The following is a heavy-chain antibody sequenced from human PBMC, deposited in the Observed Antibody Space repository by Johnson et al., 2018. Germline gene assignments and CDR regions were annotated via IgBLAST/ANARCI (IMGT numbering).Heavy chain of an antibody. CDR3: SRVRSRNAAEYFQH. V-gene: IGHV3-49*03. Sequence: VQLVESGGGLVQPGRSXRLSCTASGFTSGDYAMSWFRQAPGKGLEGLCFIRSKAYGGTTEYAASVKGRFTISRDDSKSIAYLQMNSLKTEDTAVYYCSRVRSRNAAEYFQHWGQGTLVTVSS. CDR2: IRSKAYGGTT. CDR1: GFTSGDYA. J-gene: IGHJ1*01.